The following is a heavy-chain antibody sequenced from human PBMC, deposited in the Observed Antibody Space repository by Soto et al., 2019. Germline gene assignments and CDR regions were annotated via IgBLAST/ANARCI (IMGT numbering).Heavy chain of an antibody. CDR3: ARGDYYDNTGPFSDAFDI. J-gene: IGHJ3*02. CDR1: GFTFSSYW. V-gene: IGHV3-7*04. Sequence: GGSLRLSCAASGFTFSSYWMSWVRQAPGKGLEWVANIKQDGSEKWYVDSVKGRFTISRDNAKNSLHLQMNSLRAEDTAVYYFARGDYYDNTGPFSDAFDIWGQGTMVTVSS. D-gene: IGHD3-22*01. CDR2: IKQDGSEK.